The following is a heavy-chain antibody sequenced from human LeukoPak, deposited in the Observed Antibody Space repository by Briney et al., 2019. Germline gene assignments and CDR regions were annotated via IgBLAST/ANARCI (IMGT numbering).Heavy chain of an antibody. D-gene: IGHD5-18*01. V-gene: IGHV3-30*02. CDR1: GFTLSTSA. CDR2: IKFDGTNK. J-gene: IGHJ4*02. CDR3: AGGDSYGFAS. Sequence: PVGPLRLSCAASGFTLSTSAMHWVRQAPGKGLEWVAFIKFDGTNKYYADSVKGRFTISRDNSKNTLYLQMNTLRAEDTAVYYCAGGDSYGFASWGQGTLVTVSS.